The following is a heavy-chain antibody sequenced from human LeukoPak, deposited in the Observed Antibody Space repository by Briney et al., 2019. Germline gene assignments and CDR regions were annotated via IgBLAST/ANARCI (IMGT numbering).Heavy chain of an antibody. CDR1: GFTFSSYG. CDR3: ARSESAWAFDN. D-gene: IGHD3-3*01. J-gene: IGHJ4*02. Sequence: GGSLRLSCAASGFTFSSYGMHWVRQAPGKGLEWVAFKRYDGDTTYYADSVKGRFTISRDNSKSTLYLQMNSLRGEDTAVYYCARSESAWAFDNWGQGTLVTVSS. V-gene: IGHV3-30*02. CDR2: KRYDGDTT.